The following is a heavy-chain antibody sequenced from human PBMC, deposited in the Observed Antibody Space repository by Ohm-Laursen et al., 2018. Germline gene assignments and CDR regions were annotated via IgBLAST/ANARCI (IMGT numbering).Heavy chain of an antibody. CDR3: ATVAYYGYGYFDY. Sequence: SVKVSCKVSGYTLTELSMHWVRQAPGKGLEWMGGFDPEDGETIYAQKFQGRVTMTEDTSTDAAYMELSSLRSEDTAVYYCATVAYYGYGYFDYWGQGTLVTVSS. D-gene: IGHD3-10*01. J-gene: IGHJ4*02. V-gene: IGHV1-24*01. CDR2: FDPEDGET. CDR1: GYTLTELS.